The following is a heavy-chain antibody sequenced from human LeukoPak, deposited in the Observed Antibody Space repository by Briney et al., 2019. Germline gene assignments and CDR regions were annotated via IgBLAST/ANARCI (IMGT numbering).Heavy chain of an antibody. Sequence: ASVKVSCKASGYTFTSYGISWVRQAPGQGLDWMGWISAYNGNTNYAQKLQGRVTMTTDTSTSTGYMELRSLRSDDTGVYYCARFKQWLVRKDYYYYYGMDVWGQGTTVTVSS. D-gene: IGHD6-19*01. J-gene: IGHJ6*02. CDR3: ARFKQWLVRKDYYYYYGMDV. CDR1: GYTFTSYG. CDR2: ISAYNGNT. V-gene: IGHV1-18*01.